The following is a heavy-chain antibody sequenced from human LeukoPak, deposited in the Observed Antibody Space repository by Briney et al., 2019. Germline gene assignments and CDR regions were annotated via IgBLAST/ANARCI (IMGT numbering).Heavy chain of an antibody. Sequence: ASVKVSCEASGYTFTGYYMHWVRQAPGQGLEWMGWINPNSGGTNYAQKFQGRVTMTRDTSISTAYMELSRLRSDDTAVYYCARDGSSWYKNYYYYGMDVWGQGTTVTVSS. CDR3: ARDGSSWYKNYYYYGMDV. V-gene: IGHV1-2*02. J-gene: IGHJ6*02. D-gene: IGHD6-13*01. CDR1: GYTFTGYY. CDR2: INPNSGGT.